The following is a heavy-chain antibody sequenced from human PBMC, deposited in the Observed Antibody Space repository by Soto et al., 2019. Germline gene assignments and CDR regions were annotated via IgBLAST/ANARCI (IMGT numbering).Heavy chain of an antibody. V-gene: IGHV3-23*01. CDR1: GFTFSSYA. D-gene: IGHD2-2*01. CDR2: ISGSGGST. Sequence: PGGSLRLSCAASGFTFSSYAMSWVRQAPGKGLEWVSAISGSGGSTYYADSVKGRFTISRDNSKNTLYLQMNSLRAEDTAVYYCAKEDIVVVPAAPFNYYGMDVWGQGTTVTVSS. CDR3: AKEDIVVVPAAPFNYYGMDV. J-gene: IGHJ6*02.